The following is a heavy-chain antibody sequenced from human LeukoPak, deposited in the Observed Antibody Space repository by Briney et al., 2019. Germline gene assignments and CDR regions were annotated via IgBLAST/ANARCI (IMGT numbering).Heavy chain of an antibody. D-gene: IGHD3-3*01. CDR3: ARDHKYLEWLLYWDPGMDV. CDR1: GYTFTSYG. CDR2: ISAYNGNT. Sequence: ASVKVSCKASGYTFTSYGVSWVRQAPGQGLEWMGWISAYNGNTNYAQKLQGRVTMTTDTSTSTAYMELRSLRSDDTAVYYCARDHKYLEWLLYWDPGMDVWGQGTTVTVSS. V-gene: IGHV1-18*01. J-gene: IGHJ6*02.